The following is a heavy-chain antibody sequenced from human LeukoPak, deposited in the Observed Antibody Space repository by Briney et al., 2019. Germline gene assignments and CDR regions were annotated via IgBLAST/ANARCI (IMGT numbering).Heavy chain of an antibody. CDR1: GYSFTSYW. CDR3: ARLSYYDSSGYYSPGYYYYGMDV. Sequence: GESLKISCKGSGYSFTSYWIGWVRQIPGKGLEWMGIIYPGDSDTRYSPSFQGQVTISADKSISTAYLQWSSLKASDTAMYYCARLSYYDSSGYYSPGYYYYGMDVRGQGTTVTVSS. CDR2: IYPGDSDT. J-gene: IGHJ6*02. D-gene: IGHD3-22*01. V-gene: IGHV5-51*01.